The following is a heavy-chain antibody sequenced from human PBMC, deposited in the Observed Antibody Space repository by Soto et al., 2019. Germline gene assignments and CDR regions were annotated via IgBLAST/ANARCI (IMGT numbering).Heavy chain of an antibody. Sequence: SETLSLTCSVSGGSISSNSYSWGWIRQPPGKGLEWIGTLYSSRDTYYNPSLKSRVTISADTSQNQFSPDLTSVTATDTAVHFCARHPGYCSGGSCNGQYTLDVWGQGTTVT. CDR2: LYSSRDT. J-gene: IGHJ6*02. CDR1: GGSISSNSYS. V-gene: IGHV4-39*01. CDR3: ARHPGYCSGGSCNGQYTLDV. D-gene: IGHD2-15*01.